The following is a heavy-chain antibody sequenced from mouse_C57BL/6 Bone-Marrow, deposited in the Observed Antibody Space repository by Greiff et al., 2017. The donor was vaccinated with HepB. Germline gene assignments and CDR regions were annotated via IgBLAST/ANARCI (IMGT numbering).Heavy chain of an antibody. V-gene: IGHV5-6*01. CDR2: ISSGGSYT. Sequence: EVKLVESGGDLVKPGGSLKLSCAASGFTFSSYGMSWVRQTPDKRLEWVATISSGGSYTYYPDSVKGRFTISRDNAKNTLYLQMSSLKSEDTAMYYCARHYGSSYGYFDYWGQGTTLPVSS. D-gene: IGHD1-1*01. CDR3: ARHYGSSYGYFDY. CDR1: GFTFSSYG. J-gene: IGHJ2*01.